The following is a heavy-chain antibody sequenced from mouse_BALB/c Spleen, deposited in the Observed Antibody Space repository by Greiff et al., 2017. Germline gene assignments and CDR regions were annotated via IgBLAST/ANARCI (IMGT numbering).Heavy chain of an antibody. V-gene: IGHV3-6*02. Sequence: DVQLQESGPGLVKPPQSLSLTCSVTGYSITSGYYWNWIRQFPGNKLEWMGYISYDGSNNYNPSLKNRISITRDTSKNQFFLKLNSVTTEDTATYYCARVDDYDWYFDVWGAGTTVTVSS. CDR1: GYSITSGYY. J-gene: IGHJ1*01. D-gene: IGHD2-4*01. CDR3: ARVDDYDWYFDV. CDR2: ISYDGSN.